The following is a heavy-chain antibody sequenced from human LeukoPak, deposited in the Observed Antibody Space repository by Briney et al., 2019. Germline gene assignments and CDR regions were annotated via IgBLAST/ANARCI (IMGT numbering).Heavy chain of an antibody. Sequence: GESLKISCKGSGYSFTSYWIGWVRQMPGKGLEWMGIIYPGDSDTRYSPSFQGQVTISADKSISTAYLQWSSLKASDTAMYYCARRPYDSSGYWEHNYFDYWGQGTLVTVSS. D-gene: IGHD3-22*01. CDR2: IYPGDSDT. J-gene: IGHJ4*02. CDR3: ARRPYDSSGYWEHNYFDY. CDR1: GYSFTSYW. V-gene: IGHV5-51*01.